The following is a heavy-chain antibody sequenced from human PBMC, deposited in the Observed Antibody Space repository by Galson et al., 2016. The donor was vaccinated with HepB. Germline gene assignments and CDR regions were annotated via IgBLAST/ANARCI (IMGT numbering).Heavy chain of an antibody. CDR3: AWQQLAGFDY. Sequence: SLRLSCAATGFSVSSDYMSWVRQAPGKGLECVSVIYSGERTFYADSVKGRFTISRDYSKNTLYLQMINLRAEDTARYFCAWQQLAGFDYWGQGTLVTVSS. D-gene: IGHD6-13*01. V-gene: IGHV3-53*01. CDR2: IYSGERT. CDR1: GFSVSSDY. J-gene: IGHJ4*02.